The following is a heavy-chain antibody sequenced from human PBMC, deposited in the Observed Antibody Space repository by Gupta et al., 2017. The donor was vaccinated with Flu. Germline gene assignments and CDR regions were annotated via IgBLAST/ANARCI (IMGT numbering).Heavy chain of an antibody. D-gene: IGHD3-3*01. CDR3: ARCTIFGVVLGMDV. J-gene: IGHJ6*02. V-gene: IGHV3-48*03. CDR2: ISSSGSTI. Sequence: EVQLVESGGGLVQPGGSLRLSCAASGFTFSSYEMNWVRQAPGKGLEWVSYISSSGSTIYYADSVKGRFTISRDNAKNSLYLQMNSLRAEDTAVYYCARCTIFGVVLGMDVWGQGTTVTVSS. CDR1: GFTFSSYE.